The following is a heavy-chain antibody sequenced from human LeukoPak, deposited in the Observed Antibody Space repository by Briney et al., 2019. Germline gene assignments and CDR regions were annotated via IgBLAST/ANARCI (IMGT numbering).Heavy chain of an antibody. CDR2: IIPIFGTA. Sequence: SVKVSCKASGGTFSSYAISWVRQAPGQGLEWMGGIIPIFGTANYAQKFQGRVTITADESTSTAYMELSSLRSEDTAVYYCASLIVVVPAARPYGMDVWGQGTTVTVSS. CDR3: ASLIVVVPAARPYGMDV. D-gene: IGHD2-2*01. J-gene: IGHJ6*02. V-gene: IGHV1-69*01. CDR1: GGTFSSYA.